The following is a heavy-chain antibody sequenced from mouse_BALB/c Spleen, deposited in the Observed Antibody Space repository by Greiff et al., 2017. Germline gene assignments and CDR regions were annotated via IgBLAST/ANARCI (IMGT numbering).Heavy chain of an antibody. Sequence: DVMLVESGGGLVKPGGSLKLSCAASGFTFSDYYMYWVRQTPEKRLEWVATISDGGSYTYYPDSVKGRFTISRDNAKNNLYLQMSSLKSEDTAMYYCARDGDYGWGQGTLVTVSA. V-gene: IGHV5-4*02. CDR2: ISDGGSYT. CDR3: ARDGDYG. J-gene: IGHJ3*01. CDR1: GFTFSDYY. D-gene: IGHD2-4*01.